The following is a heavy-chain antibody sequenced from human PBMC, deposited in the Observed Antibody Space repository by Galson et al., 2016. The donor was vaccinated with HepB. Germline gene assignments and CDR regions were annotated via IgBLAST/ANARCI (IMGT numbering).Heavy chain of an antibody. J-gene: IGHJ4*02. Sequence: SVKVSCKASGYTFSSYGISWARQAPGQGLEWLGWISGHSNKIEYAPKMQGRVTLTLDISTSTAYMELRSLTSADTAVYYCARDGDYGDYVLDFDFWGQGTLVTVSS. D-gene: IGHD4-17*01. CDR3: ARDGDYGDYVLDFDF. CDR2: ISGHSNKI. CDR1: GYTFSSYG. V-gene: IGHV1-18*04.